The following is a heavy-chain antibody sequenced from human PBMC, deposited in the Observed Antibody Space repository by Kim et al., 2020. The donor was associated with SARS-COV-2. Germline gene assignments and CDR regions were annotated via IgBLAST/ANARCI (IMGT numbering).Heavy chain of an antibody. D-gene: IGHD6-6*01. CDR1: GFTFSSYA. Sequence: GGSLRLSCAASGFTFSSYAMSWVRQAPGKGLEWVSAISGGGGSTYYADSVKGRFTISGDDSKNTLYLKMNSLRAEDTALYYCAREYSSSYDYWGQGTLVTVSA. J-gene: IGHJ4*02. CDR3: AREYSSSYDY. CDR2: ISGGGGST. V-gene: IGHV3-23*01.